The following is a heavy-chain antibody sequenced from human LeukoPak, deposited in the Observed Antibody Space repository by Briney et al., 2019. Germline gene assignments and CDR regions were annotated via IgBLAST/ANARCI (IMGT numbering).Heavy chain of an antibody. V-gene: IGHV4-59*08. CDR1: GASISSYY. Sequence: SSETLSLSCTVSGASISSYYWSWIRQPPGKGLEWVACISHSGNTNYNPSPKTRVTISADTSKSQISLKLTSVTAADTATYYCARHYNTDPFDYWGQGTPVTVSS. D-gene: IGHD5-24*01. J-gene: IGHJ4*02. CDR3: ARHYNTDPFDY. CDR2: ISHSGNT.